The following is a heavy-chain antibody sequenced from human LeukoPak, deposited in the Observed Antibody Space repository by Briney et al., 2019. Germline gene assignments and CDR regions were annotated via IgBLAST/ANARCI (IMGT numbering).Heavy chain of an antibody. D-gene: IGHD3-22*01. CDR2: ISAYNGNT. CDR1: GYTFTSYG. V-gene: IGHV1-18*01. J-gene: IGHJ4*02. Sequence: ASVKVSCKASGYTFTSYGISWVRQAPGQGLEWMGWISAYNGNTNYAQKLQGRVTMTTDTSTSTAYMELRSLRSDDTAMYYCAREGRYYYDSSGFDLFDYWGQGTLVTVSS. CDR3: AREGRYYYDSSGFDLFDY.